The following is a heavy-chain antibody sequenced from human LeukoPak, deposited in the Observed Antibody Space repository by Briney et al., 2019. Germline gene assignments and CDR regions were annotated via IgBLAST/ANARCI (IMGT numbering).Heavy chain of an antibody. V-gene: IGHV4-34*01. CDR2: INHSGST. CDR1: GGSFSGYY. Sequence: KPSETLSLTCAVYGGSFSGYYWSWIRQPPGKGLEWIGEINHSGSTNYNPSLKSRVTISVDTSKNQFSLKLSSVTAADTAVYYCARVNKPVIVPAAMRFGYYYYMDVWGKGTTVTVSS. CDR3: ARVNKPVIVPAAMRFGYYYYMDV. J-gene: IGHJ6*03. D-gene: IGHD2-2*01.